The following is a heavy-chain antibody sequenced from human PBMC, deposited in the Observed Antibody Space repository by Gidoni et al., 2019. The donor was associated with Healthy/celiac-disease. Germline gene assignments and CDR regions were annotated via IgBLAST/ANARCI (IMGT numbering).Heavy chain of an antibody. V-gene: IGHV4-31*03. J-gene: IGHJ5*02. D-gene: IGHD2-2*02. CDR1: GGSISSGGYY. CDR3: ARAPPPAAIHGGWFDP. CDR2: IYYRGST. Sequence: QVQLQESGPGLVKPSQTLSLTCTVSGGSISSGGYYWSWIRQHPRKGLEWIGYIYYRGSTYYNPSLKSRVTISVDTSKNQFSLKLSSVTAADTAVYYCARAPPPAAIHGGWFDPWGQGTLVTVSS.